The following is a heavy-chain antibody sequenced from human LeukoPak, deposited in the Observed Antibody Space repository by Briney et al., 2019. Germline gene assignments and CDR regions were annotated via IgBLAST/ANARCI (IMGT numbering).Heavy chain of an antibody. J-gene: IGHJ4*02. D-gene: IGHD6-19*01. CDR3: AKNPLVAGTIYFDS. V-gene: IGHV3-23*01. Sequence: GGSLRLSCAASGFTFDDYAMHWVRQAPGKGLEWVSSISGNGDSRNYADSVKGRFTISRDNSKSTLYLEMNSLRAEDTAVYYCAKNPLVAGTIYFDSWGQGTPLTVSS. CDR2: ISGNGDSR. CDR1: GFTFDDYA.